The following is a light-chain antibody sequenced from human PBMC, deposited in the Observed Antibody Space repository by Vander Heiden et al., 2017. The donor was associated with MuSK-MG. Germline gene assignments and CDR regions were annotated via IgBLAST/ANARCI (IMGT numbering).Light chain of an antibody. CDR2: RNN. CDR1: SSNIGSNY. J-gene: IGLJ1*01. CDR3: AAWDDSLSGRV. V-gene: IGLV1-47*03. Sequence: HSVLTQPPSAYGTPGQRVTLSCSGSSSNIGSNYVYWYQQLPGTAPKLLIYRNNQRPSGVPDRFSGSKSGTSASLAISGLWSEDEADYYCAAWDDSLSGRVFGTGTKVTVL.